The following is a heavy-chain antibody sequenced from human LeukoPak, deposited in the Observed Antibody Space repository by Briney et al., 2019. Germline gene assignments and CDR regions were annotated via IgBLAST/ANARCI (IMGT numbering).Heavy chain of an antibody. J-gene: IGHJ4*02. V-gene: IGHV4-34*01. CDR2: INHSGST. Sequence: SETLSLTCTVSGGSISSYYWGWIRQPPGKGLEWIGEINHSGSTNYNPSLKSRVTISVDTSKNQFSLKLSSVTAADTAVYYCARGSGIAAYYFDYWGQGTLVTVSS. CDR1: GGSISSYY. CDR3: ARGSGIAAYYFDY. D-gene: IGHD6-13*01.